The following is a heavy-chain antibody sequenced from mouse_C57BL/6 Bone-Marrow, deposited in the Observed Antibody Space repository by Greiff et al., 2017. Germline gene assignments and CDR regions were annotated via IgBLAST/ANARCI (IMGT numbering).Heavy chain of an antibody. Sequence: VQLQQSGAELVRPGASVKLSCTASGFNIKDDYMHWVKQRPEQGLEWIGWIDPENGDTEYASKFQGKATITADTSSNTAYLQLSSLTSEDTAVYYCTTGGGYDGSFDYWGQGTTLTVSS. CDR3: TTGGGYDGSFDY. CDR1: GFNIKDDY. CDR2: IDPENGDT. V-gene: IGHV14-4*01. D-gene: IGHD1-1*01. J-gene: IGHJ2*01.